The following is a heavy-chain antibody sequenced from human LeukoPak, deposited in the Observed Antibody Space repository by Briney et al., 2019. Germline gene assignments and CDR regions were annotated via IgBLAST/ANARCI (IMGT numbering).Heavy chain of an antibody. D-gene: IGHD3-10*01. J-gene: IGHJ6*04. CDR1: GYTFTSYY. Sequence: GASVKVTCKASGYTFTSYYMHWVRQAPGQGLEWVGIINPSGGSTSYAQKFQGRVTMTSDTSTSTVYMELSSQRSEDTAVYYCAREYGPEYYYYGMDVWGKGTTVTVSS. CDR2: INPSGGST. V-gene: IGHV1-46*03. CDR3: AREYGPEYYYYGMDV.